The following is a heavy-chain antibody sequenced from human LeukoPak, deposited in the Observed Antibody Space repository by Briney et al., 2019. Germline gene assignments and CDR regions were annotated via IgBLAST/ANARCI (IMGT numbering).Heavy chain of an antibody. J-gene: IGHJ4*02. Sequence: GGSLRLYCAASGFTFSSYEMNWVRQAPGKGLEWVSYISSSGSTIYYADSVKGGFTISRDNAKKSLYLQMNSLRAEDTAVYYCARDLGAAAVLFDYWGQGTLVTVSS. CDR3: ARDLGAAAVLFDY. V-gene: IGHV3-48*03. CDR1: GFTFSSYE. CDR2: ISSSGSTI. D-gene: IGHD6-13*01.